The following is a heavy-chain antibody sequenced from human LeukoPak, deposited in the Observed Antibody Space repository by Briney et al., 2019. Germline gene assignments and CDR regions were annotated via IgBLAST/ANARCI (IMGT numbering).Heavy chain of an antibody. CDR3: ARAYCGGDCYTFDY. CDR1: GFTFSSYS. CDR2: ISSSSSYI. J-gene: IGHJ4*02. Sequence: PGGSLRHSCAASGFTFSSYSMNWVRQAPGKGLEWVSSISSSSSYIYYADSVKGRFTISRDNAKNSLYLQMNSLRAEDTAVYYCARAYCGGDCYTFDYWGQGTLVTVSS. V-gene: IGHV3-21*01. D-gene: IGHD2-21*02.